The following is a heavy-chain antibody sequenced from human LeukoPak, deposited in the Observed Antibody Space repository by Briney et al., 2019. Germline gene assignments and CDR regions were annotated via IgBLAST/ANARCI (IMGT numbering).Heavy chain of an antibody. Sequence: GGSLRLSCAASGFTFSNYAMSWVRQAPGKGLEWVSVIYSGGSTYYADSVKGRFTISRDNSKNTLYLQMNSLRAEDTAVYYCARIYGSGSYCLDYWGQGTLVTVSS. CDR3: ARIYGSGSYCLDY. V-gene: IGHV3-53*01. J-gene: IGHJ4*02. CDR2: IYSGGST. D-gene: IGHD3-10*01. CDR1: GFTFSNYA.